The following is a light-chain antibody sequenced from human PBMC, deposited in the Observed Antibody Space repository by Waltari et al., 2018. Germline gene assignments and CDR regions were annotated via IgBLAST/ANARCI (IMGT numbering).Light chain of an antibody. V-gene: IGKV3-15*01. CDR1: QGVSSN. CDR2: GAS. Sequence: EIVMTQSPATLSVSLGERATLSCRASQGVSSNLAWYQQKPGQASRLLISGASTRATGIPARFSGSGSGTESTLSSSGLQSEVYAIYYCQQYNNWPPWTFGQATKVEIK. J-gene: IGKJ1*01. CDR3: QQYNNWPPWT.